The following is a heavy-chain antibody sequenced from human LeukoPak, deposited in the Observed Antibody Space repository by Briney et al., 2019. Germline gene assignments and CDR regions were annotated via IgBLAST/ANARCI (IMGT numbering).Heavy chain of an antibody. V-gene: IGHV3-23*01. CDR3: AKGYSSSWSIEYFQH. Sequence: GSLRLSCAASGFTFSSYAMTWVRQAPGKGLEWVSTISTGGSTYYTYSVKGRFTISRDNSKNTTYLQMNSLRDEDTAVYYCAKGYSSSWSIEYFQHWGQGTLVTVSS. CDR2: ISTGGST. CDR1: GFTFSSYA. D-gene: IGHD6-13*01. J-gene: IGHJ1*01.